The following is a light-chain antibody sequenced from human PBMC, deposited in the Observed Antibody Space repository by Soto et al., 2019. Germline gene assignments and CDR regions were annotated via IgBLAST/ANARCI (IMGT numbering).Light chain of an antibody. CDR2: AAS. CDR1: QTIIRY. Sequence: DIQMTQSPSSLSASVGDRVTITCRASQTIIRYLNWYQQKPGRAPNLLIYAASSLQSGAPSRFSGSGSGTESTLTISSRQPEDFATYYCQQSYSTLFTFGPGTKVEIK. CDR3: QQSYSTLFT. V-gene: IGKV1-39*01. J-gene: IGKJ3*01.